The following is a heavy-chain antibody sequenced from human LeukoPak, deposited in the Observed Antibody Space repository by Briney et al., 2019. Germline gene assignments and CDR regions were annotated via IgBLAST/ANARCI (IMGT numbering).Heavy chain of an antibody. D-gene: IGHD1/OR15-1a*01. J-gene: IGHJ4*02. CDR2: IFYRESFSYGRTT. Sequence: PSETLSLTCTVSGVSISGYYWIWIRQPPGRSLEYIGSIFYRESFSYGRTTFYNPSLQSRVTISVDTSKNAFSLRLTSVTAADTAVYYCARQISGNKDYWGQGTLVTVSS. V-gene: IGHV4-59*08. CDR3: ARQISGNKDY. CDR1: GVSISGYY.